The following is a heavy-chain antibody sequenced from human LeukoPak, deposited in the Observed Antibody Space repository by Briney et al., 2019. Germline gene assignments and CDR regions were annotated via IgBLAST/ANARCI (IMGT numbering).Heavy chain of an antibody. D-gene: IGHD2-2*01. V-gene: IGHV3-74*01. CDR2: VNSDGSST. J-gene: IGHJ6*03. Sequence: GGSLRLSCAASGFTFSNYWMHWVRQAPGKGLVWVSRVNSDGSSTSYADPVKGRFTISRDNSKNTMYLQMNSLNAEDTAVYYCAKDEVVPGYYYTDVWGRGTTVTISS. CDR3: AKDEVVPGYYYTDV. CDR1: GFTFSNYW.